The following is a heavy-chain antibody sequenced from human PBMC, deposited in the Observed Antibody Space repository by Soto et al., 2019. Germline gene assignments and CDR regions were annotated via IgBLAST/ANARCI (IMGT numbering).Heavy chain of an antibody. D-gene: IGHD3-10*01. Sequence: QVQLQESGPGLVKPSETLSLTCTVSGGSISSYYWSWIRQPPGKGLEWIGYIYNSGSTNYNPSLRTRVTISVDTSKNRLSLQLSSVTAADSAVYYCARDRAYYASTRLYFDYWGQGTLVTVSS. J-gene: IGHJ4*02. CDR2: IYNSGST. CDR3: ARDRAYYASTRLYFDY. V-gene: IGHV4-59*01. CDR1: GGSISSYY.